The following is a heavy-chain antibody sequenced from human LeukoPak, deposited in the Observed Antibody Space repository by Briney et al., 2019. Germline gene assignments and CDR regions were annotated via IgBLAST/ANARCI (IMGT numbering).Heavy chain of an antibody. D-gene: IGHD6-19*01. V-gene: IGHV6-1*01. CDR2: TYVGSRSYN. Sequence: SQTLSLTCATSGDSFSSNSGAWNCMRQSPSRELQGLGRTYVGSRSYNDFAESMKGRMTIDPDTSKNQFSLQLTSVTPEDTAVYYCARDLGTTGWYTFDYWGQGTLVTVSS. CDR1: GDSFSSNSGA. J-gene: IGHJ4*02. CDR3: ARDLGTTGWYTFDY.